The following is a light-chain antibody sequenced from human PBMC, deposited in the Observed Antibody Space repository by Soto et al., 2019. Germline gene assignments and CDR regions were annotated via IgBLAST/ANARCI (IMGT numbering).Light chain of an antibody. Sequence: EIVSTQSPGTLSLSPGERATLSCRASQSVSSNYLAWYQQKPGQAPRLVIYGASSRATGFPDRFSGSGSGTDFTLTISRLEPEDFAVYYCQQYGSSPWTFGQGTKVDIK. J-gene: IGKJ1*01. CDR3: QQYGSSPWT. V-gene: IGKV3-20*01. CDR1: QSVSSNY. CDR2: GAS.